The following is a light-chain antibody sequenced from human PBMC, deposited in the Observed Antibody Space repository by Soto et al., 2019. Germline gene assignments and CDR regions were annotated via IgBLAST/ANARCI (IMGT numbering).Light chain of an antibody. CDR3: QQYDSFSVT. CDR2: DSS. Sequence: DIQMTQSPSTLSASVGQRVTIACRASQSISSWLAWYQQKKGRAPKIMIYDSSSLESGVPSRFSGSGYGTEFRLTISTMQPDDFATYYCQQYDSFSVTFGQGTKVDIK. V-gene: IGKV1-5*01. J-gene: IGKJ1*01. CDR1: QSISSW.